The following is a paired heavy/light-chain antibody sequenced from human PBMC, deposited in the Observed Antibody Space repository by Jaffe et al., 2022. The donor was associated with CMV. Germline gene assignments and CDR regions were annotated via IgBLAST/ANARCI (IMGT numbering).Light chain of an antibody. V-gene: IGKV1-39*01. CDR3: QQSYSTPQMYT. CDR1: QNIGTY. J-gene: IGKJ2*01. Sequence: DIQMTQSPSSLSASVGDRVTLTCRASQNIGTYLNWFQQKPGKAPKLLIYATSTLESGVPSRFSGSGSGTDFTLSISSLQPEDFATYYCQQSYSTPQMYTFGQGTKLEIK. CDR2: ATS.
Heavy chain of an antibody. V-gene: IGHV4-39*01. D-gene: IGHD3-3*01. CDR2: MYYSGRP. Sequence: QLQLQESGPGLVKTSETLSLTCTVSGGSTSSSGYYWGWIRQSPGKGLEWIASMYYSGRPYYNPSLKSRVTISGDSSKNQFSLNLTSVTAADAGVYYCARMTTGTYHTDCWGQGTPVAVSS. CDR3: ARMTTGTYHTDC. CDR1: GGSTSSSGYY. J-gene: IGHJ4*02.